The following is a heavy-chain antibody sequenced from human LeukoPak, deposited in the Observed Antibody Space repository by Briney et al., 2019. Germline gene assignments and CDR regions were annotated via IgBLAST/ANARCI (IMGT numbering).Heavy chain of an antibody. Sequence: GGSLRLSCAAPGFTFSSYAMSWVRQAPGKGLEWVSAIGGSGGGTYYADSVKGRFTISRDNSKNTLYLQMNCLRAEDTAVYYCAKVENIRVVITTPLDSWGQGTLVTVSS. V-gene: IGHV3-23*01. J-gene: IGHJ4*02. CDR2: IGGSGGGT. CDR3: AKVENIRVVITTPLDS. D-gene: IGHD3-22*01. CDR1: GFTFSSYA.